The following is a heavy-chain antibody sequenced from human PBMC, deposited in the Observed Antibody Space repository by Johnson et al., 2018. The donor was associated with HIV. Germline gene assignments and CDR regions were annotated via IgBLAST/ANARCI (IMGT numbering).Heavy chain of an antibody. CDR2: ISYDGSEK. CDR1: GFTFSSYA. V-gene: IGHV3-30*04. Sequence: QVRLVESGGGVVQPGRSLRLSCAASGFTFSSYAMHWVRQAPGKGLEWVAVISYDGSEKNYVDSVKGRFTISRDNAKNSLYLQMNSLRVEDTAVYYCARVAWFAFDLWGQGTMVTVSS. D-gene: IGHD3-10*01. J-gene: IGHJ3*01. CDR3: ARVAWFAFDL.